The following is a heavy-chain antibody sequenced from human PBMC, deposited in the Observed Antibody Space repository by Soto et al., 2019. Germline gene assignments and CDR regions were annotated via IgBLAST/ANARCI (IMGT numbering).Heavy chain of an antibody. J-gene: IGHJ4*02. Sequence: EVQLVESGGGLVKPGGSLRLSCAASGFTFSSYSMNWVRQAPGKGLEWVSSISSSSSYIYYADSVKGRFTISRDNAKNSLYLQMNSLRAEDTAVYYCARVPKQWLAYFDYWGQGTLFTVSS. CDR1: GFTFSSYS. CDR3: ARVPKQWLAYFDY. CDR2: ISSSSSYI. D-gene: IGHD6-19*01. V-gene: IGHV3-21*01.